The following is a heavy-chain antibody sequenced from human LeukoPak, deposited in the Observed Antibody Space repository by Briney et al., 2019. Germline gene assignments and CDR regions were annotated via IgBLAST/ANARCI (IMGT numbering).Heavy chain of an antibody. CDR2: ISSSGSTI. Sequence: GGSLRLSCAASGFTFSSYEMNWVRQAPGKGLEWVSYISSSGSTIYYADSVKGRFTISRDNAKNSLYLQMSSLRAEDTAVYYCARDYESPYYYYYMDVWGKGTTVTVSS. J-gene: IGHJ6*03. CDR1: GFTFSSYE. D-gene: IGHD3-16*01. V-gene: IGHV3-48*03. CDR3: ARDYESPYYYYYMDV.